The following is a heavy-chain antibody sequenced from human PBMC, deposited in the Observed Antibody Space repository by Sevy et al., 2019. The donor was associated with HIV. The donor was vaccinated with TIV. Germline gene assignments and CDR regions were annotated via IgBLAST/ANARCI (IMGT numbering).Heavy chain of an antibody. V-gene: IGHV3-30-3*01. CDR1: GFTFSSYT. J-gene: IGHJ5*02. CDR2: IIYDGSMK. D-gene: IGHD4-17*01. Sequence: GGSLRLSCAASGFTFSSYTMHWVRQAPGKGLEWVANIIYDGSMKYYADSVKGRFTISRDNSKITLYLQMNSLSAEETAVYYCARDQHDYAGNVRTGWFDPWGQGILVTVSS. CDR3: ARDQHDYAGNVRTGWFDP.